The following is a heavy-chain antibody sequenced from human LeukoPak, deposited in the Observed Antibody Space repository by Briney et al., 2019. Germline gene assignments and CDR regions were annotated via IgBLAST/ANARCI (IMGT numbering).Heavy chain of an antibody. CDR2: IVGTGGST. V-gene: IGHV3-23*01. J-gene: IGHJ4*02. CDR3: AKWGDYDILTGYYDSDY. CDR1: GFTFSNHA. Sequence: PGGSLRLSCAASGFTFSNHAMSWVRQAPGKGLEWVSAIVGTGGSTYYADSVKGRFTISRDNSKNTLYLQMNSLRAEDTAVYYCAKWGDYDILTGYYDSDYWGQGTLATVSS. D-gene: IGHD3-9*01.